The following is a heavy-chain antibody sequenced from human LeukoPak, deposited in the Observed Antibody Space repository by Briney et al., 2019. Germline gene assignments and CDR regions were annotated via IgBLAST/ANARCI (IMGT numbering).Heavy chain of an antibody. J-gene: IGHJ4*02. D-gene: IGHD5-24*01. V-gene: IGHV4-34*01. CDR2: INHSGST. CDR3: ARVADGYNLYYFDY. CDR1: GGSFSGYY. Sequence: SETLSLTCAVYGGSFSGYYWSWIRQPPGKGLEWVGEINHSGSTNYNPSLKSRVTISVDTSKNQFSLKLSSVTAADTAVYYCARVADGYNLYYFDYWGQGTLVTVSS.